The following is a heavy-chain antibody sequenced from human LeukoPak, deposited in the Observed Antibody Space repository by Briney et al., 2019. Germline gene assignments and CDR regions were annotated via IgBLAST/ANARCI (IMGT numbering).Heavy chain of an antibody. CDR3: ARHGSGYDYYYYYYMDV. CDR2: IYYSGST. CDR1: GGSISSSSYY. Sequence: SSETLSPTCTVSGGSISSSSYYWGWIRQPPGKGLEWIGSIYYSGSTYYNPSLKSRVTISVDTSKNQFSLKLSSVTAADTAVYYCARHGSGYDYYYYYYMDVWGKGTTVTISS. D-gene: IGHD5-12*01. J-gene: IGHJ6*03. V-gene: IGHV4-39*01.